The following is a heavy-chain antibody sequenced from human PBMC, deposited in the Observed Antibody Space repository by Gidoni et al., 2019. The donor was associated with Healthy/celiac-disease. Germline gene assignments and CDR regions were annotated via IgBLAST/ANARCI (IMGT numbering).Heavy chain of an antibody. CDR3: AGGGSGTTPVDP. CDR1: GYTFTNYG. D-gene: IGHD3-10*01. V-gene: IGHV1-18*01. CDR2: VRVNNGDT. J-gene: IGHJ5*02. Sequence: QVHLVQSGAEVKKPGASVKVSCEASGYTFTNYGITWVRQAPGQGLEWMGWVRVNNGDTNYAPKFQGRVTMTRDTSTNTAYMDLRSLTSDDTAVYYCAGGGSGTTPVDPWGQGTLVTVSS.